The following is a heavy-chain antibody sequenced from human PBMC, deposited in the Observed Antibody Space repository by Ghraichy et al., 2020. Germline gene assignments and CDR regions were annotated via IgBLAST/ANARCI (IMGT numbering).Heavy chain of an antibody. CDR2: ISSSSSTI. Sequence: GGSLRLSCAASGFTFSSYSMNWVRQAPGKGLEWVSYISSSSSTIYYADSVKGRFTISRDNAKNSLYLQMNSLRDEDTAVYYCARDRYCSSTSCSYGMDVWAKGPQSPSP. J-gene: IGHJ6*02. D-gene: IGHD2-2*01. CDR3: ARDRYCSSTSCSYGMDV. CDR1: GFTFSSYS. V-gene: IGHV3-48*02.